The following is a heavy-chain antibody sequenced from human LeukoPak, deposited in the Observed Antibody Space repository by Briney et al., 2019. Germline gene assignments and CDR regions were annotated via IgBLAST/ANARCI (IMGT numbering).Heavy chain of an antibody. Sequence: SETLSLTCTVSGDSISSYHWSWIRQPPGKGLEWIGYISYSGGPNYNPSHKSRVTISVDTPKNQFSLKLTSVTAADTAVYYCAREYYGSSGYYNDYWGQGALVTVSS. J-gene: IGHJ4*02. CDR1: GDSISSYH. CDR3: AREYYGSSGYYNDY. D-gene: IGHD3-22*01. CDR2: ISYSGGP. V-gene: IGHV4-59*01.